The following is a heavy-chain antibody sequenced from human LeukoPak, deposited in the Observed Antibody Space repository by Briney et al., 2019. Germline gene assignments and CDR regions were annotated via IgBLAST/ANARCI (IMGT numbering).Heavy chain of an antibody. D-gene: IGHD2-2*01. Sequence: QSGGFLRLSCAASGFTFSHYYMSWVRQAPGKGLEWVANIKQDGSEQFYLDSVKGRFTISRDNAKNALYLQMHSLRVEDTAVYYCARESIVVVPTTMDDASDIWGQGTMVTVSS. CDR1: GFTFSHYY. CDR3: ARESIVVVPTTMDDASDI. J-gene: IGHJ3*02. CDR2: IKQDGSEQ. V-gene: IGHV3-7*01.